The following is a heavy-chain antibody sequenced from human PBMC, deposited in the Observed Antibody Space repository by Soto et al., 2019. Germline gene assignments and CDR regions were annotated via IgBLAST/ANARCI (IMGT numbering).Heavy chain of an antibody. CDR3: ARATFGGVIVSYYFDY. CDR2: INPNSGGT. CDR1: GYTFTGYY. V-gene: IGHV1-2*04. Sequence: QVQLVQSGAEVKKPGASVKVSCKASGYTFTGYYMHWVRQAPGQGLEWMGWINPNSGGTNYAQKFQGWVTMTRDTSISTAYMELSRLRADATAVYYCARATFGGVIVSYYFDYWGQGTLVTVSS. D-gene: IGHD3-16*02. J-gene: IGHJ4*02.